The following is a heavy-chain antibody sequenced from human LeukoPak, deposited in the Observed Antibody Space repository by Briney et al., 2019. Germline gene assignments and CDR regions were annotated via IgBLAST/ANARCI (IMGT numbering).Heavy chain of an antibody. V-gene: IGHV4-39*07. CDR3: ARLSSGYYTVARLYYYYYYMDV. J-gene: IGHJ6*03. CDR2: IYYSGST. CDR1: GGSISSSSYY. D-gene: IGHD3-3*01. Sequence: SETLSLTCTVSGGSISSSSYYWGWIRQPPGKGLEWIGSIYYSGSTYYNPSLKSRVTISVDTSKNQFSLKLSSVTAADTAVYYCARLSSGYYTVARLYYYYYYMDVWGKGTTVTVSS.